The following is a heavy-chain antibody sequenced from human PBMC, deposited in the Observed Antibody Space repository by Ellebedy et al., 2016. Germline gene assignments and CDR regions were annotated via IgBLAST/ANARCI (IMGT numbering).Heavy chain of an antibody. CDR2: ISYDGSNK. J-gene: IGHJ4*02. CDR3: ARDDEEEYYFDY. CDR1: GFTFSSYA. V-gene: IGHV3-30-3*01. D-gene: IGHD3-10*01. Sequence: GESLKISXAASGFTFSSYAMSWVRQAPGKGLEWVAVISYDGSNKYYADSVKGRFTISRDNSKNTLYLQMNSLRAEDTAVYYCARDDEEEYYFDYWGQGTLVTVSS.